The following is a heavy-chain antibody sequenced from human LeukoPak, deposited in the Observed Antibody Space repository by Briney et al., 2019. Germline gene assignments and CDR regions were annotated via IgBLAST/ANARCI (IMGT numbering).Heavy chain of an antibody. CDR3: ARVGRGSGWPFDY. D-gene: IGHD6-19*01. Sequence: ASVKVSCKASGYTFTNYDLNWVRQATGQGLEWIGWMNPNSGNTGFAQKFQGRVSITRNTSISTVYMELSSLRSEDTAVYYCARVGRGSGWPFDYWGQGTLVTVSS. CDR1: GYTFTNYD. CDR2: MNPNSGNT. V-gene: IGHV1-8*01. J-gene: IGHJ4*02.